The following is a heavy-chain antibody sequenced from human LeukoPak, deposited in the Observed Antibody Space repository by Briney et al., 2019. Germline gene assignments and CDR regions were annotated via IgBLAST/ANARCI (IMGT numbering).Heavy chain of an antibody. Sequence: ASVKVSCKASGGTFSSYAISWVRQAPGQGLEWMGRIIPILGIANYAQKFQGRVTITADKSTSTAYMELSSLRPEDTAVYYCARRPRDGYNHEIVGAFDIWGQGTMVTVSS. CDR3: ARRPRDGYNHEIVGAFDI. V-gene: IGHV1-69*04. J-gene: IGHJ3*02. CDR2: IIPILGIA. CDR1: GGTFSSYA. D-gene: IGHD5-24*01.